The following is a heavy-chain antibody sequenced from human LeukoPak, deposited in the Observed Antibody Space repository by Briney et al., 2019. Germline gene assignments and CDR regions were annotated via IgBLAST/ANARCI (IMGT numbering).Heavy chain of an antibody. V-gene: IGHV3-21*01. J-gene: IGHJ4*02. CDR1: GFTFSSYG. CDR2: VSSSSSYI. D-gene: IGHD1-1*01. CDR3: ARDQRATASTGSYFDY. Sequence: PGGSLRLSCAASGFTFSSYGMNWVRQAPGKGLEWVSSVSSSSSYIYYADSVKGRFTISRDNAKNSLSLQMNSLRAEDTAVYYCARDQRATASTGSYFDYWGQGTLVTVSS.